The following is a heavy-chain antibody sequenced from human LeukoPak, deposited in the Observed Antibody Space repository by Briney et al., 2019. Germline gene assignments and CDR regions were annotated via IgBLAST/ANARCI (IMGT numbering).Heavy chain of an antibody. D-gene: IGHD3-10*02. J-gene: IGHJ6*02. CDR3: ASNSDYVRGYGMDV. CDR2: INQDGGEK. Sequence: GGSLRLSCAASGFTFSSHWVSWVRQAPGKRLQWVANINQDGGEKHYVDSVRGRFTISRDNTKNSLYLQMNSLRVEDSAVYYCASNSDYVRGYGMDVWGQGTSAAAPS. CDR1: GFTFSSHW. V-gene: IGHV3-7*01.